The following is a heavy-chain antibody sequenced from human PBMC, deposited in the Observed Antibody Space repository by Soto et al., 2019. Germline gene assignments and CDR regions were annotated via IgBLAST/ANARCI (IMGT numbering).Heavy chain of an antibody. CDR1: GVTFSSYG. CDR2: IWYDGSNI. Sequence: PGGSMRLACAASGVTFSSYGMQGVRQAPGKGLEWVAVIWYDGSNIYYADSVKGRFTISRDNSKNTLYLQMNSLRAEDTAVYYCARATFYYYGSGSYSVDYWGQGTLVTVSS. J-gene: IGHJ4*02. CDR3: ARATFYYYGSGSYSVDY. D-gene: IGHD3-10*01. V-gene: IGHV3-33*01.